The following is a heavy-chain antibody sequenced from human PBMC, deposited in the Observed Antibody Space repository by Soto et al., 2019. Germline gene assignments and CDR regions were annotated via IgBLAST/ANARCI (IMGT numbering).Heavy chain of an antibody. D-gene: IGHD4-17*01. V-gene: IGHV4-39*01. CDR1: GGSLSSSGYY. Sequence: QPQLRESGPGLVKPSETLSLTCSVSGGSLSSSGYYWGWVRQPPGKGLEWIGNIYYSGSTYYNPSVKSRLSMSIDTSKSQFALNLRSVTAADTAVYFWAAHVMTGPYNDYGSGLDVWGQGTTVTVSS. J-gene: IGHJ6*02. CDR2: IYYSGST. CDR3: AAHVMTGPYNDYGSGLDV.